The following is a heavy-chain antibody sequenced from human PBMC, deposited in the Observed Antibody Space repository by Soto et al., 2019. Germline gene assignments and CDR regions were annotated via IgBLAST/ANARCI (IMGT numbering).Heavy chain of an antibody. CDR2: TSNSGSII. CDR1: GFTFSDYY. CDR3: VKHHCSGGSCYPYYFDY. Sequence: PGGSLRLSCAASGFTFSDYYMSWIRQAPGKGLEWVSYTSNSGSIIYYADSVKGRFTISRDNAKNSLYLQMNSLRAEDTAVYYCVKHHCSGGSCYPYYFDYWGQGTLVTVSS. V-gene: IGHV3-11*01. J-gene: IGHJ4*02. D-gene: IGHD2-15*01.